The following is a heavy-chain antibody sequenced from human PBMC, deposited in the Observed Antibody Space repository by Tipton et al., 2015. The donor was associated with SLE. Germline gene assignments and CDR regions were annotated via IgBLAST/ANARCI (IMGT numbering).Heavy chain of an antibody. CDR2: VYYTGST. D-gene: IGHD3-9*01. V-gene: IGHV4-59*08. CDR3: ARGGILTGYYFYFDY. J-gene: IGHJ4*02. CDR1: GGSIKNYY. Sequence: TLSLTCSVSGGSIKNYYWSWIRQPPGKGLEWIGHVYYTGSTDYNPSLKSRVTISVDTSKNQFSLKVNSVTAADTAVYYCARGGILTGYYFYFDYWGQGTLVTVSS.